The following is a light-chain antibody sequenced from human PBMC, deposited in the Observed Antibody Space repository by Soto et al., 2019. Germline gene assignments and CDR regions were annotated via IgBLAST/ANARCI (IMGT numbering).Light chain of an antibody. CDR3: AAWDDSLNGFYV. Sequence: QSVLTQPPSASGTPGQRVTMSCSGGNSNIGSHTVNWYQHLPGTAPTLLIFSNNQRPSGVPXXXXXSXXGTSASLAISGLQSGDEGDYYCAAWDDSLNGFYVVGTGTKVTVL. J-gene: IGLJ1*01. V-gene: IGLV1-44*01. CDR1: NSNIGSHT. CDR2: SNN.